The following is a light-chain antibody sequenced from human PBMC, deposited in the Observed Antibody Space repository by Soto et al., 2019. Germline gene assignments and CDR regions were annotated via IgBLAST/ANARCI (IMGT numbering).Light chain of an antibody. Sequence: EIVMTQSPGTLSVSPGERATLSCRASQSISGNLVWYQQKPGQDPRLLIYGASTRATGIPARFSGSGSAKEFTLTISGLQSEEFAVYYCQQYNNWPQITFGQGTRMEIK. CDR2: GAS. CDR3: QQYNNWPQIT. V-gene: IGKV3-15*01. CDR1: QSISGN. J-gene: IGKJ5*01.